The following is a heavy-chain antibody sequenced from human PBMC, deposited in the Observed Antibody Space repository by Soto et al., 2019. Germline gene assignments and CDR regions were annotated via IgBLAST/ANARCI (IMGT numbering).Heavy chain of an antibody. V-gene: IGHV4-61*05. J-gene: IGHJ1*01. D-gene: IGHD2-2*01. CDR1: DDSISSTSYY. CDR2: VHFSGSL. Sequence: QVQLQESGPGLVKPSETLSLTCSVSDDSISSTSYYWSWIRQPPGRGLEWIGFVHFSGSLHYNASLRNRAIISVATSRRQISLKLTSVTAADTAVYFCGRGGDAHKMGRHWGQGTLVTVSS. CDR3: GRGGDAHKMGRH.